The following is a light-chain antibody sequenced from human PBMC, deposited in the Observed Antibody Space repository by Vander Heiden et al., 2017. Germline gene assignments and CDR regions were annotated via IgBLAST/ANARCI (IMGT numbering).Light chain of an antibody. CDR2: DAS. V-gene: IGKV1-39*01. CDR3: QRCYGTRFT. J-gene: IGKJ3*01. CDR1: QSISNY. Sequence: DIQMTQSPSSLSASVGDRVTITCRASQSISNYLNWYQQKPGKAPKLLIYDASSLLSGVPSRFNGSASGTDFTLSISRLQPEDFATYYCQRCYGTRFTFGPWTKVDI.